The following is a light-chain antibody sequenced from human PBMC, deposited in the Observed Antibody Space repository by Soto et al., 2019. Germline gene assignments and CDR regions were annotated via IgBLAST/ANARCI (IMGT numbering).Light chain of an antibody. V-gene: IGLV2-8*01. J-gene: IGLJ1*01. Sequence: QSVLTEPPAASGSPGQSVTISCTGTSSEVGGYDYVSWYKPHPGQAPKLMIYEVSKRPSGVPDRFSGSTSGNTAALTVSGLQADDEAAYSCSSSVGTNSYVFGPGTKVPVL. CDR2: EVS. CDR3: SSSVGTNSYV. CDR1: SSEVGGYDY.